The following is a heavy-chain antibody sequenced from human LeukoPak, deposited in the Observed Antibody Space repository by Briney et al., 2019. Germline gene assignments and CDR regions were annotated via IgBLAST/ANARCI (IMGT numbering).Heavy chain of an antibody. CDR2: IYSDGYT. J-gene: IGHJ4*02. CDR3: AKDPSIAVAGHFDY. V-gene: IGHV3-53*01. Sequence: GGSLRLSCAVSGLIVSSNYMSWVRQAPGKGLEWVSTIYSDGYTYYAGSVKGRFTISRDNSKKTLYLQMNSLRAEDTAVYYCAKDPSIAVAGHFDYWGQGTLVTVSS. D-gene: IGHD6-19*01. CDR1: GLIVSSNY.